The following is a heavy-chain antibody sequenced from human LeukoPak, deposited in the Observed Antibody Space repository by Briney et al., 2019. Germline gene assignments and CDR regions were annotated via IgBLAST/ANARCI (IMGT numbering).Heavy chain of an antibody. V-gene: IGHV3-9*01. CDR1: GFTFDDYA. CDR2: ISWNSGSI. D-gene: IGHD6-19*01. Sequence: GRSLRLSCAASGFTFDDYAMHWVRQAPGKGLEWVSGISWNSGSIGYADSVKGRFTISRDNSKDTLYLQMNSLRAEDTAVYYCAKLSGPLAVAGIDYWGQGTLVTVSS. CDR3: AKLSGPLAVAGIDY. J-gene: IGHJ4*02.